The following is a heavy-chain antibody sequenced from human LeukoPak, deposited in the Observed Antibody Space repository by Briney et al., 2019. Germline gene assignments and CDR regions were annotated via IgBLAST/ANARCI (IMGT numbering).Heavy chain of an antibody. Sequence: SETLSLTCTVSGAPISSYYWSWIPQPPGKGLEGIGYIYYSGSTNYNPSLKSRVTISVDTSKNQFSLRLSSVTAADTAVYYCARHRYYYDSSGYYYQPWGQGTLVTVSS. V-gene: IGHV4-59*01. CDR3: ARHRYYYDSSGYYYQP. J-gene: IGHJ5*02. CDR2: IYYSGST. D-gene: IGHD3-22*01. CDR1: GAPISSYY.